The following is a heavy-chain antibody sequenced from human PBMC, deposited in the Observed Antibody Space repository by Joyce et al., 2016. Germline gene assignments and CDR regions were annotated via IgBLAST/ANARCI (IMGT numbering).Heavy chain of an antibody. Sequence: QVQLQQSGPGLMKPSQTLSLTCAISGDSVSRKSAAWNWIRQSPSRGLEWLGRTYYRTKWYHDYAVYGKGRISINPDTSKNQFSLQLKSVTPEDTAVYYCARDVRPYASGWSDFDYWGQGILVTVSS. CDR3: ARDVRPYASGWSDFDY. J-gene: IGHJ4*02. CDR2: TYYRTKWYH. V-gene: IGHV6-1*01. CDR1: GDSVSRKSAA. D-gene: IGHD6-19*01.